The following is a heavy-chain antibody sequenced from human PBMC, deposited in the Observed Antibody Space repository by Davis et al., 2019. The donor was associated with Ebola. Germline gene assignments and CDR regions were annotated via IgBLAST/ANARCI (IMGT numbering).Heavy chain of an antibody. D-gene: IGHD6-19*01. J-gene: IGHJ3*02. CDR1: GGSISSSNW. V-gene: IGHV4-4*02. CDR3: ARDTQWLVQGAFDI. Sequence: GSLRLSCAVSGGSISSSNWWSWVRQPPGKGLEWIGSIYYSGSTYYNPSLKSRVTISVAKSKNQFSLKLSSVTAADTAVYYCARDTQWLVQGAFDIWGQGTMVTVSS. CDR2: IYYSGST.